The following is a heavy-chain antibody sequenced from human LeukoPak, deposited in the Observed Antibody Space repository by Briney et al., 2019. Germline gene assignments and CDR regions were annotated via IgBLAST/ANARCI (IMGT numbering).Heavy chain of an antibody. V-gene: IGHV4-34*01. CDR3: ARRNGDYFAY. CDR2: INHSGST. CDR1: GGSFSGYY. J-gene: IGHJ4*02. Sequence: SETLSLTCAVYGGSFSGYYWSWIRQPPGKGLEWIGEINHSGSTNYNPSLKSRVTISVDTSKNQFSLKLSSVTAADTAVYYCARRNGDYFAYWGQGTLVTVSS. D-gene: IGHD1-1*01.